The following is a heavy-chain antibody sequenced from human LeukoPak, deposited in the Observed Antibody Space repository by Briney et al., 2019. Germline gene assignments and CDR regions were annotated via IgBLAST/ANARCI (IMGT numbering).Heavy chain of an antibody. J-gene: IGHJ5*02. Sequence: SLRLSCAASGFTFRSFAMRWVRQAPGKGLEWVSAIRGSGDSTYYADSVKGRFTISRDNSKNSLYLQMNSLRAEDTAVYYCAKDPGARTVVTAYWFDPWGQGTLVTVSS. CDR3: AKDPGARTVVTAYWFDP. CDR1: GFTFRSFA. V-gene: IGHV3-23*01. D-gene: IGHD4-23*01. CDR2: IRGSGDST.